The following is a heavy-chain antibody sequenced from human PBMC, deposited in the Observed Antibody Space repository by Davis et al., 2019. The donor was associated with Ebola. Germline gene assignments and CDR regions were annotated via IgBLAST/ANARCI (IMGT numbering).Heavy chain of an antibody. V-gene: IGHV1-18*01. CDR2: FDPEDGET. CDR3: ARGGPVAVAGYDY. J-gene: IGHJ4*02. Sequence: ASVKVSCKASGYTFTSYGISWVRQAPGQGLEWMGGFDPEDGETIYAQKFQGRVTMTRDTSTSTVYMELSSLRSEDTAVYYCARGGPVAVAGYDYWGQGTLVTVSS. D-gene: IGHD6-19*01. CDR1: GYTFTSYG.